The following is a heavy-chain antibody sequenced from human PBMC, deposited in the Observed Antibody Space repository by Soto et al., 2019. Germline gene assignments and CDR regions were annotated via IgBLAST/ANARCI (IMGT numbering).Heavy chain of an antibody. CDR2: IIPIFGTA. Sequence: QVQLVQSGAEVKKPGSSVKVSCKASGGTFSSYAISWVRQAPGQGLEWMGGIIPIFGTANYAQKFQGRGTXTXDXXTSTAYRELSSLRSQDTAVYYCAGTSRGYVDAFDIWGQGTMVTVSS. CDR3: AGTSRGYVDAFDI. V-gene: IGHV1-69*05. J-gene: IGHJ3*02. CDR1: GGTFSSYA. D-gene: IGHD5-12*01.